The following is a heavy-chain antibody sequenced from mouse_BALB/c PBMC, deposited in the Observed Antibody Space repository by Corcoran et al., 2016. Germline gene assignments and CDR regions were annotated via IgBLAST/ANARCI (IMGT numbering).Heavy chain of an antibody. CDR1: GYTFTDYN. J-gene: IGHJ3*01. D-gene: IGHD3-2*01. CDR2: INPNNGGT. V-gene: IGHV1-18*01. CDR3: ARGDSSGRFAY. Sequence: EVLLQQSGPELVKPGASVQLPCKASGYTFTDYNMDWVKQSHGKSLEWIGDINPNNGGTIYNQKFKGKATLTVDKSSSTAYMELRSLTSEDTAVYYCARGDSSGRFAYWGQGTLVTVSA.